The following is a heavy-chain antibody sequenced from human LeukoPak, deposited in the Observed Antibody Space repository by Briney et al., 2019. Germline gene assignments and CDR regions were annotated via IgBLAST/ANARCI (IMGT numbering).Heavy chain of an antibody. CDR1: AGSVSGYY. D-gene: IGHD3-10*01. CDR2: ISHTGGA. Sequence: PETLSLTCALSAGSVSGYYWTWGRQPLGKGRGWRWEISHTGGANYNPSLKSRVTVGLDTSKKQLSLTLEYVTAADTAVYYCASEDYGTGSYYRGDAFDIWGHGTMVTVSS. V-gene: IGHV4-34*01. CDR3: ASEDYGTGSYYRGDAFDI. J-gene: IGHJ3*02.